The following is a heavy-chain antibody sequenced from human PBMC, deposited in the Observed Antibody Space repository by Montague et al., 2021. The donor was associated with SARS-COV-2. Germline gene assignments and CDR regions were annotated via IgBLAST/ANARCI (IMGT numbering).Heavy chain of an antibody. CDR1: GGSISNIGYY. CDR2: TFYSGNS. CDR3: ARQNRGLWFGEWLFDY. Sequence: SETLSLTCTVSGGSISNIGYYWGWIRQPPGKGLEWIGSTFYSGNSYYNPSLKSRVSISVATSRSQFSLKVNSVTAADTAVYYCARQNRGLWFGEWLFDYWGQGVLVTVSS. D-gene: IGHD3-10*01. J-gene: IGHJ4*02. V-gene: IGHV4-39*01.